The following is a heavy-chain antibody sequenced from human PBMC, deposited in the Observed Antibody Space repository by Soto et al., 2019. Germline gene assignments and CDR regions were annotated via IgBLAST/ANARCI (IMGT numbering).Heavy chain of an antibody. V-gene: IGHV6-1*01. D-gene: IGHD1-26*01. J-gene: IGHJ5*01. CDR2: TYYRSKWST. CDR1: GDSVSSKSAA. CDR3: TRALSGSYDS. Sequence: VSLTCAISGDSVSSKSAAWSWIRQSPSRGLEWLGRTYYRSKWSTDYAVSVKSRITINPDTSKNQFSLQLNSVTPEDTALYYCTRALSGSYDSWGQGTLVTVSS.